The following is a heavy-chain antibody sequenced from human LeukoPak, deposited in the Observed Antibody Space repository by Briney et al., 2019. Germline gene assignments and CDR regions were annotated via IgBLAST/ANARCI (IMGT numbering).Heavy chain of an antibody. V-gene: IGHV3-23*01. Sequence: GGSLRLSCAASGVTFSSDAMSWVRQAPGKGLGWVSAISGSGVSTYYADSVKGRVTISRDNSKNTRYLQRNSLRAEDTAVYYCAKMGAMIVVVSHSMDVWGKGTTVTVSS. CDR3: AKMGAMIVVVSHSMDV. CDR2: ISGSGVST. J-gene: IGHJ6*03. D-gene: IGHD3-22*01. CDR1: GVTFSSDA.